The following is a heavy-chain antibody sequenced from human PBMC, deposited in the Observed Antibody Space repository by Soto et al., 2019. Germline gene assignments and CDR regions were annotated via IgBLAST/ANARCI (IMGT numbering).Heavy chain of an antibody. J-gene: IGHJ4*02. D-gene: IGHD3-10*01. CDR3: ARGPYYYGSGSYHFDY. CDR2: IWYDGSNK. V-gene: IGHV3-33*01. CDR1: GFTFSSYG. Sequence: GGSLRLSCAASGFTFSSYGMHWFRQAPAKGLEWVAVIWYDGSNKYYADCVKGRFTISRDNSKNTLYLQMNSLRAEHTAVYYCARGPYYYGSGSYHFDYWGQGTLVTVSS.